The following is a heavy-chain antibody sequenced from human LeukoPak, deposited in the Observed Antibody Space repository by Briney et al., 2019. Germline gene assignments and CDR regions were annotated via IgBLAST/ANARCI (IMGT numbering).Heavy chain of an antibody. CDR3: AREALRSLEGGVRSYYFDY. J-gene: IGHJ4*02. D-gene: IGHD3-3*01. V-gene: IGHV3-66*02. CDR2: IYSDGST. Sequence: GGSLRLSCAASGFAVNINYMSWVRQAPGKGLEWVSIIYSDGSTYYADSVKGRFTITRDDSKSTVYLQMNSLRAEDTAVYYCAREALRSLEGGVRSYYFDYWGQGTLISVSS. CDR1: GFAVNINY.